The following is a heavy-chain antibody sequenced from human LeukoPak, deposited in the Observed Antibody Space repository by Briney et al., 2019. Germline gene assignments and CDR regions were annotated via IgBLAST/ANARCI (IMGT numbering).Heavy chain of an antibody. CDR1: GYTFTSYG. CDR2: ISAYNGNT. Sequence: ASVKVSCKASGYTFTSYGISWVRQAPGQGLEGMGCISAYNGNTNYAQKLQGRVTMTTDTSTSTAYMELRSLRSDDTAVYYCARGAYSYGPKYYYYGMDVWGQGTTVTVSS. V-gene: IGHV1-18*01. D-gene: IGHD5-18*01. J-gene: IGHJ6*02. CDR3: ARGAYSYGPKYYYYGMDV.